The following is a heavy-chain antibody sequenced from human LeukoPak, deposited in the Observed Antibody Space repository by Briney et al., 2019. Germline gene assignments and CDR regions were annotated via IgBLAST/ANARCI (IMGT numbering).Heavy chain of an antibody. D-gene: IGHD3-22*01. V-gene: IGHV4-34*01. J-gene: IGHJ4*02. CDR1: GGSFSGYY. Sequence: SETLSLTCGAYGGSFSGYYWSWIRQPPGKGLEWIGEINHSGSTNYNPSLKSRVLLSVDTSKNQFSLKLTSVTAADTAVYYCARRRSSGYISFDYWGQGTLVTVSS. CDR3: ARRRSSGYISFDY. CDR2: INHSGST.